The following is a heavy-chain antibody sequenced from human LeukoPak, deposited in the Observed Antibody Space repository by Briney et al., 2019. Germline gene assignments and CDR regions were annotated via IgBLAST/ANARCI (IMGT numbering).Heavy chain of an antibody. D-gene: IGHD5-18*01. CDR3: ARSPPNSYGVYDWDSYFEY. CDR1: GSTFSSYA. CDR2: IIPILGIA. V-gene: IGHV1-69*04. J-gene: IGHJ4*02. Sequence: GASGKVSCKASGSTFSSYAISWVRQAPGQGLEWMGRIIPILGIANYAQKFQGRVTITADKSTSTAYMELSSLRSEDTAVYYCARSPPNSYGVYDWDSYFEYWGQGTLVTVSS.